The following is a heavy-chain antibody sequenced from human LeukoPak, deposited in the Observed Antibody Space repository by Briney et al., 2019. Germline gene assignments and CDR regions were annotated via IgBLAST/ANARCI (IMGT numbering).Heavy chain of an antibody. CDR1: GGSFSGYY. V-gene: IGHV4-34*01. D-gene: IGHD3-3*01. Sequence: SETLSLTCAVYGGSFSGYYWSWIRQPPGKGLEWIGEINHSGSTNYNPSLKSRVTISVDTSKNQFSLKLSSVTAADTAVYYCARGRGVLRFLEWKPRPSNYYGMDVWGQGTTVTVSS. J-gene: IGHJ6*02. CDR3: ARGRGVLRFLEWKPRPSNYYGMDV. CDR2: INHSGST.